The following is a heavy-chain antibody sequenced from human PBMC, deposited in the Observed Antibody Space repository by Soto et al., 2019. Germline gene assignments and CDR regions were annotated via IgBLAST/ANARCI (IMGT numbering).Heavy chain of an antibody. D-gene: IGHD3-22*01. Sequence: PGGSLRLSCAASGFTFSSYWMHWVRQDTGKGLVWVSRINSDGSSTSYADSVKGRFTISRDNAKNTLYLQMNSLRAEDTAVYYYARAPRPGVIYYDSSGPIDYWGQGTLVTVSS. J-gene: IGHJ4*02. CDR2: INSDGSST. CDR1: GFTFSSYW. CDR3: ARAPRPGVIYYDSSGPIDY. V-gene: IGHV3-74*01.